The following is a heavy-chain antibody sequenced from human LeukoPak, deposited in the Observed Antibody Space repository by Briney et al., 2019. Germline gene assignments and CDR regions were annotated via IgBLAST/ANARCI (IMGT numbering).Heavy chain of an antibody. CDR3: ARHENYDFWSGYYTGAFDI. D-gene: IGHD3-3*01. CDR2: IYYSGST. J-gene: IGHJ3*02. V-gene: IGHV4-59*08. CDR1: GGSISSYY. Sequence: SETLSLTCTVSGGSISSYYWGWIRQPPGKGLEWIGYIYYSGSTNYNPSLKSRVTISVDTSKNQFSLKLSSVTAADTAVYYCARHENYDFWSGYYTGAFDIWGQGTMVTVSS.